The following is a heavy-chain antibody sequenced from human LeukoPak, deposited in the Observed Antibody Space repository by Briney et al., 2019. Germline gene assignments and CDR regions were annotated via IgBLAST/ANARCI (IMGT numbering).Heavy chain of an antibody. D-gene: IGHD3-10*01. V-gene: IGHV6-1*01. CDR3: ARTSGHYDC. J-gene: IGHJ4*02. CDR2: TYYRSKWYY. CDR1: GDSVSSNSAA. Sequence: SQTLSLTCAISGDSVSSNSAAWNWIRQSPSRGLEWLGRTYYRSKWYYGYAPSVKSRTTIIPDTSNNLISLQLNSVTPEDTAVYYCARTSGHYDCWGQGTLVTVSS.